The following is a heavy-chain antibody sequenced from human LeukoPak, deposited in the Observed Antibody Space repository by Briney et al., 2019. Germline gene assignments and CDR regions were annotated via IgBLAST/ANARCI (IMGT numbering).Heavy chain of an antibody. CDR2: ISSSSSTI. J-gene: IGHJ4*02. CDR3: ARSRGYSYGPFDY. Sequence: GGSLRLSCAASGFTFSSYSMNWVRQAPGKGLEWVSYISSSSSTIYYADSVKGRFTISRDNAKNSLYLQMNSLRAEDTAAYYCARSRGYSYGPFDYWGQGTLVTVSS. CDR1: GFTFSSYS. V-gene: IGHV3-48*04. D-gene: IGHD5-18*01.